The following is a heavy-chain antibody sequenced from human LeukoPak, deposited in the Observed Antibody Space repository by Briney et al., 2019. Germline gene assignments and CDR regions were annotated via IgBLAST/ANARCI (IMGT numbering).Heavy chain of an antibody. CDR2: IKSKTDGGTT. J-gene: IGHJ6*03. CDR1: GFTFSNAW. CDR3: TTDGDYDFWSGHPNYYYMDV. D-gene: IGHD3-3*01. Sequence: GGSLRLSCAASGFTFSNAWMSWVRQAPGKGLEWVGRIKSKTDGGTTDYAAPVKGRFTISRDDSKNTLDLQMNSLKTEDTAVCYCTTDGDYDFWSGHPNYYYMDVWGKGTTVAVSS. V-gene: IGHV3-15*01.